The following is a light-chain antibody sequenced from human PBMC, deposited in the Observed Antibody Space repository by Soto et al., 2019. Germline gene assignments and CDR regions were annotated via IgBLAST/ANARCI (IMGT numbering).Light chain of an antibody. CDR3: QHYGRYPFT. V-gene: IGKV3-20*01. Sequence: EIVLTQSPGTLSLSPGDRATLSCRASQSVSSNNLAWYQQRPGQAPRVVIYGASTRATGIPERCSGSGSGTDFTLTISRLEPEDFAVYYCQHYGRYPFTFGPGTKVDIK. CDR1: QSVSSNN. CDR2: GAS. J-gene: IGKJ3*01.